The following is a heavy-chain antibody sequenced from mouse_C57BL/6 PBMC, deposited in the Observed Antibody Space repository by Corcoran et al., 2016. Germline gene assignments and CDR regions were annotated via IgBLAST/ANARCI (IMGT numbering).Heavy chain of an antibody. V-gene: IGHV1-76*01. CDR2: IYPGSGNT. Sequence: QVQLKQSGAELVRPGASVKLSCKASGYTFTDYYINWVKQRPGQGLEWIARIYPGSGNTYYNEKFKGKATLTAEKSSSTDYMQLSSLTSEDSAVYFCARNVYDGSMDYWGQGTSVTVSS. J-gene: IGHJ4*01. CDR3: ARNVYDGSMDY. CDR1: GYTFTDYY. D-gene: IGHD2-3*01.